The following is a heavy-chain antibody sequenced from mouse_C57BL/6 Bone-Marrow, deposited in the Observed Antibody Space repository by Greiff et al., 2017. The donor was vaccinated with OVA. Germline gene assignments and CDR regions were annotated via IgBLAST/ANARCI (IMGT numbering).Heavy chain of an antibody. V-gene: IGHV14-4*01. CDR3: TPTGPWFAY. Sequence: VTLKVSGAELVRPGASVKLSCTASGFNIKDDYMHWVKQRPEQGLEWIGWIDPENGDTEYASKFQGKATITADTSSNTAYLQLSSLTSEDTAVYYCTPTGPWFAYWGQGTLVTVSA. D-gene: IGHD4-1*01. J-gene: IGHJ3*01. CDR1: GFNIKDDY. CDR2: IDPENGDT.